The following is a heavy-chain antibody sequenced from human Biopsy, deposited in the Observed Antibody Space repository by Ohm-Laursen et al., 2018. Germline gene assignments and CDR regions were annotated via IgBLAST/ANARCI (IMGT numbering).Heavy chain of an antibody. D-gene: IGHD3-3*01. J-gene: IGHJ4*02. CDR2: IYYSGNT. Sequence: TLSLTCTVSGGSISSDYWSWIRQTPGKGLEWIGYIYYSGNTDYSPSLKSRVTISVDTSNNQFSLKLRSVTAADTAVYYCARQVDFWSGYVDYWGQGTLVAVSS. CDR3: ARQVDFWSGYVDY. CDR1: GGSISSDY. V-gene: IGHV4-59*08.